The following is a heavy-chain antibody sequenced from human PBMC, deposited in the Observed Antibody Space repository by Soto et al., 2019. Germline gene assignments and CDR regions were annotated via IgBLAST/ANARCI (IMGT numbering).Heavy chain of an antibody. Sequence: QVQLVQSGAEVKKPGSSVKVSCKASGGTFSSYTISWVRQAPGQGLEWMGRIIPILGIANYAQKFQGRVTIAAHKAPSTAYMELSSLRSEDTAVYYCGRIGGYYGWGSIDCWGQGTLVAVS. V-gene: IGHV1-69*02. D-gene: IGHD3-10*01. CDR1: GGTFSSYT. CDR2: IIPILGIA. J-gene: IGHJ4*02. CDR3: GRIGGYYGWGSIDC.